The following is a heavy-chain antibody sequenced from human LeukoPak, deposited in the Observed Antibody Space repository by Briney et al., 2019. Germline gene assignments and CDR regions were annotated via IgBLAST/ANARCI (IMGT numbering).Heavy chain of an antibody. D-gene: IGHD6-19*01. CDR3: ALSSEYISGTFDY. CDR2: IIPIFGIA. CDR1: GGTFSSYA. J-gene: IGHJ4*02. V-gene: IGHV1-69*04. Sequence: ASVKVSCKASGGTFSSYAISLVRQAPGQGLEWMGRIIPIFGIANYAQKFQGRVPITAAKSTSTAYMQLRSLRPEDTAVYYCALSSEYISGTFDYWGQGTLVTVSS.